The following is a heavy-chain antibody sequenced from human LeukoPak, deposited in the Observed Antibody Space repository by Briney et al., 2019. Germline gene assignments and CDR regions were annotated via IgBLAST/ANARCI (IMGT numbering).Heavy chain of an antibody. CDR2: INPNSGGT. J-gene: IGHJ3*02. CDR3: ARDRGYCSGGSCFDAFDI. Sequence: ASVKVSCKASGYTFTGYYMHWVRQAPGQGLEWMGWINPNSGGTNYAQKFQGRVTMTRDTCISTAYMELSRLRSDDTAVYYCARDRGYCSGGSCFDAFDIWGQGTMVTVSS. CDR1: GYTFTGYY. V-gene: IGHV1-2*02. D-gene: IGHD2-15*01.